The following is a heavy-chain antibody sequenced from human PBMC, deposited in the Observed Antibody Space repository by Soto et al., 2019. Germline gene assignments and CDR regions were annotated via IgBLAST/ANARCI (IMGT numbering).Heavy chain of an antibody. D-gene: IGHD3-3*01. CDR1: GFTFSSYG. V-gene: IGHV3-30*18. CDR2: ISYDGSNK. Sequence: GGSLRLSCAASGFTFSSYGMHWVRQAPGKGLEWVAVISYDGSNKYYADSVKGRFTISRDNSKNTLYLQMNSLRAEDTAVYYCAKGAPSYYDFWSGYSRYYGMDVWGQGTTVTVSS. CDR3: AKGAPSYYDFWSGYSRYYGMDV. J-gene: IGHJ6*02.